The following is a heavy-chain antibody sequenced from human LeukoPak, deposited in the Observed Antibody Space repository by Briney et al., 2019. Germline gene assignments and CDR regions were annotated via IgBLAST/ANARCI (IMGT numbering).Heavy chain of an antibody. J-gene: IGHJ4*02. CDR3: ARDQNY. V-gene: IGHV3-66*01. CDR1: GFTFSRYD. CDR2: TNSGGDT. Sequence: GGSLRLSCTASGFTFSRYDMSWVRQAPGKGLEWVSVTNSGGDTDYADSVKGRFTVSRDNSKNMLYLQMNSLRVEDTAVYYCARDQNYWGQGTLVTVSS.